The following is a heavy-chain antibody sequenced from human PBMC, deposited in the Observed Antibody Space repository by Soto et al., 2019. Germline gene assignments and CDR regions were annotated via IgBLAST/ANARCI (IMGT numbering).Heavy chain of an antibody. J-gene: IGHJ6*02. Sequence: PSETLSLTCAVYGGSFSGYYWSWIRQPPGKGLEWIGEINHSGSTNYNPSLKSRVTISVDTSKNQFSLKLSSVTAADTAVYYCARGCPPIAAAGTCYGMDVWGQGTTVTVSS. CDR3: ARGCPPIAAAGTCYGMDV. D-gene: IGHD6-13*01. CDR1: GGSFSGYY. CDR2: INHSGST. V-gene: IGHV4-34*01.